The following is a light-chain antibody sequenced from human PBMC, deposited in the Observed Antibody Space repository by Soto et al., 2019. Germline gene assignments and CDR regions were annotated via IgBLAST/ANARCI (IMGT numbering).Light chain of an antibody. Sequence: EIVMTQSPGTLSVSPGERATLSCRVSQSVSSNLAWYQQKPGQAPRLLIYGASTRATGIPARFSGSGSGTEFTLTISSLQSEDFAVYYCQQYNNWPLWTFGQGTKVEIK. CDR3: QQYNNWPLWT. V-gene: IGKV3-15*01. J-gene: IGKJ1*01. CDR2: GAS. CDR1: QSVSSN.